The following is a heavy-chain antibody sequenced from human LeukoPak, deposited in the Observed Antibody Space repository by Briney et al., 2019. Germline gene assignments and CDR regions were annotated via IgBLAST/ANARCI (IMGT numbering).Heavy chain of an antibody. CDR2: MFHSGST. Sequence: TSETLSLTCSVSGGSISTYYWSWIRQPPGKGLEWIGSMFHSGSTYYNPSLKSRVTMSVDTSKNQFSLKLSSVTAADTAVYYCARVRYNWNRDFDYWGQGTLVTVSS. CDR3: ARVRYNWNRDFDY. V-gene: IGHV4-38-2*02. D-gene: IGHD1-20*01. J-gene: IGHJ4*02. CDR1: GGSISTYY.